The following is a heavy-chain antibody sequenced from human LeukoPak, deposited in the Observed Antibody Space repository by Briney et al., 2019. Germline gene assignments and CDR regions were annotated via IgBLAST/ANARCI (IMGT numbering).Heavy chain of an antibody. J-gene: IGHJ4*02. CDR2: IYYSGST. V-gene: IGHV4-39*01. Sequence: SETLSLTCTVSGGSISSSSYYWGWIRQPPGKGLEWIGSIYYSGSTYYNPSLKSRVTISVDTSKNQFSLKLSSVTAADTAVYYCARHRWNSYGGADYWGQGTLVTVSS. CDR3: ARHRWNSYGGADY. D-gene: IGHD5-18*01. CDR1: GGSISSSSYY.